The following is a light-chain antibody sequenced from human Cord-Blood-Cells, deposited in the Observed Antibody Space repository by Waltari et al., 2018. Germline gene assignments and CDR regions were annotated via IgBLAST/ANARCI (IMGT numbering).Light chain of an antibody. J-gene: IGLJ2*01. CDR3: SSYTSSSTGV. Sequence: QSALTQPASVSGSPGQSVTISCTGTSSDVGGYNYVSWYQQHPGKAPKLMIYEVSNRPSGVSKRYSGSMSGNTAALTIAGLQAGDEADYYCSSYTSSSTGVFGGVTKLTVL. CDR1: SSDVGGYNY. V-gene: IGLV2-14*01. CDR2: EVS.